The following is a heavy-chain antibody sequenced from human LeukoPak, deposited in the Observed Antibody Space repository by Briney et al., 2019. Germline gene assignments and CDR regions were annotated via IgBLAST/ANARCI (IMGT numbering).Heavy chain of an antibody. Sequence: GGSLRLSCAASRFTFSSYETNWVRQAPGKGLEWVSYISSSGTTIYYADSVKGRFTISRDNAKNSLYLQMNSLRAEDTAVYYCARDRNYYDSSAYYSVGAFDIWGQGTMVTVSS. D-gene: IGHD3-22*01. CDR2: ISSSGTTI. CDR1: RFTFSSYE. J-gene: IGHJ3*02. CDR3: ARDRNYYDSSAYYSVGAFDI. V-gene: IGHV3-48*03.